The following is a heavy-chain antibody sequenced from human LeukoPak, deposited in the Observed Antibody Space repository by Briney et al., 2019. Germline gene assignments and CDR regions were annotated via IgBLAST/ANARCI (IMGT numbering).Heavy chain of an antibody. J-gene: IGHJ4*02. Sequence: ASMKVSCKASGGTFSSYAISWVRQAPGQGLEWMGGIIPILGIANYAQKFQGRVTITADKSTSTAYMELSSLRSEDTAVYYCARAEAANYFDYWGQGTRVTVSS. CDR1: GGTFSSYA. D-gene: IGHD6-13*01. V-gene: IGHV1-69*04. CDR2: IIPILGIA. CDR3: ARAEAANYFDY.